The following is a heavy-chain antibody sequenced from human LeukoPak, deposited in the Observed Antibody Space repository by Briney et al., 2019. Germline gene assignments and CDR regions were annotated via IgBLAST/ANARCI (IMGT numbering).Heavy chain of an antibody. J-gene: IGHJ4*02. CDR3: ARHAQWFGQFQYHFDY. CDR2: INQDGSEK. D-gene: IGHD3-10*01. V-gene: IGHV3-7*01. Sequence: PGGSLRLSCAASGYSFSSYWMCWVRQAPGKGLEWVANINQDGSEKYYVDSVKGRFTVSRDNAKNSLYVQINSLRAEDTAVYYCARHAQWFGQFQYHFDYWGQGTLVTVSS. CDR1: GYSFSSYW.